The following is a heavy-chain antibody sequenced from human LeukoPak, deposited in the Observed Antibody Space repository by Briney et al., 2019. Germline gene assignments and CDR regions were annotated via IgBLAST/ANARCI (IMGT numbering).Heavy chain of an antibody. Sequence: SETLSLTCTVSGGSISSSSYYWGWIRQPPWKGLEWIGSIYYSGSTYYNPSLKSRVTISVDTSKNQFSLKLSSVTAADTAVYYCARSLSWPFDYWGQGTLVTVSS. CDR3: ARSLSWPFDY. D-gene: IGHD6-13*01. CDR2: IYYSGST. V-gene: IGHV4-39*01. CDR1: GGSISSSSYY. J-gene: IGHJ4*02.